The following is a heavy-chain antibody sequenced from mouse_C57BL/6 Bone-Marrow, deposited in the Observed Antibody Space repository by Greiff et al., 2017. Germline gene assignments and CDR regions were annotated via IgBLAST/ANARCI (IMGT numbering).Heavy chain of an antibody. J-gene: IGHJ3*01. CDR1: GFTFSSYA. Sequence: EVKLMESGGGLVKPGGSLKLSCAASGFTFSSYAMSWVRQTPEKRLEWVATISDGGSYTYYPDNVTGRFTISRDNAKNNLYLQMSHLKSEDTAMYYCARSYYSNYGGVFFAYWGQGTLVTVSA. CDR3: ARSYYSNYGGVFFAY. D-gene: IGHD2-5*01. CDR2: ISDGGSYT. V-gene: IGHV5-4*03.